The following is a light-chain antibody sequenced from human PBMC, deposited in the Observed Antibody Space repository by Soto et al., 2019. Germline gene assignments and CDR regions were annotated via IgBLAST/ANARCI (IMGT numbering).Light chain of an antibody. CDR2: DVN. Sequence: QSALTQPASVSGSPGQSVTLSCTGTSSDMGGYDFVSWYQRYPGKAPKLIIYDVNNRPSGVSNRFSGSKSGNTASLTISGLQAEDEADYYCTSYASSSTHVVFGGRTKLTVL. J-gene: IGLJ2*01. V-gene: IGLV2-14*01. CDR1: SSDMGGYDF. CDR3: TSYASSSTHVV.